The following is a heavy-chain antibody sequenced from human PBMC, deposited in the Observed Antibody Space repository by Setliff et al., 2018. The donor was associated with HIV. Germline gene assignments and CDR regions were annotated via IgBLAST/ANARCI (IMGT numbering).Heavy chain of an antibody. V-gene: IGHV4-38-2*01. Sequence: PSETLSLTCAVSDYSISSGFYWGWIRQPPGKGLEWIGSIYHTGSTHYNPSLKSRVTMSVDTSKNRFSLKLSSVTAADTAIFYCARHAGSGARDDAFDIWGQGPLVTVSS. CDR3: ARHAGSGARDDAFDI. J-gene: IGHJ3*02. CDR2: IYHTGST. D-gene: IGHD6-19*01. CDR1: DYSISSGFY.